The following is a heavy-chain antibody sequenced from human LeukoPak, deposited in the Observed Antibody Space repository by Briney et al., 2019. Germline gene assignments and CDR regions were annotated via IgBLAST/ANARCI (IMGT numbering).Heavy chain of an antibody. Sequence: SETLSLTCTVSGVSISSGSYYWSWIRQPAGKGLEWIGRIYSSGSTNYNPSLKSRVTISVDTSKNQFSLKLSSVTAADTAVYYCARDRGSTGTIDYWGQGILVTVSS. CDR2: IYSSGST. CDR1: GVSISSGSYY. D-gene: IGHD2-8*02. V-gene: IGHV4-61*02. CDR3: ARDRGSTGTIDY. J-gene: IGHJ4*02.